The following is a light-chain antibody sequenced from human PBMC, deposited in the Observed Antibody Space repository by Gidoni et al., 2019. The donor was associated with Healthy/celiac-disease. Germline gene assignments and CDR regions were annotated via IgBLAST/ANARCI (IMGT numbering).Light chain of an antibody. CDR3: QSYDSSLSGDWV. J-gene: IGLJ3*02. CDR1: SSNIGSGYD. V-gene: IGLV1-40*01. CDR2: GHS. Sequence: QSVLTKPPSVSGAPGQRVTISCTGSSSNIGSGYDVHWYQQLPGTAPKLLIYGHSNRPSGVPDRFSGSKSGTSASLAITGLQAEDEADYYCQSYDSSLSGDWVFGGGTKLTVL.